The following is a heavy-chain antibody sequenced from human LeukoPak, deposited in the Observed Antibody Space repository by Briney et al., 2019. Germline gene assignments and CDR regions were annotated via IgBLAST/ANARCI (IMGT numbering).Heavy chain of an antibody. CDR2: INSDGSST. D-gene: IGHD2-15*01. CDR3: ARGGLWVRGFDY. Sequence: QPGGSLRLSCAASGFTFSSYWMHWVRQAPGKGLVWVSRINSDGSSTSYADSVKGRFTISRGNAKNTLYLQMNSLRAEDTAVYYCARGGLWVRGFDYWGQGTLVTVSS. J-gene: IGHJ4*02. CDR1: GFTFSSYW. V-gene: IGHV3-74*01.